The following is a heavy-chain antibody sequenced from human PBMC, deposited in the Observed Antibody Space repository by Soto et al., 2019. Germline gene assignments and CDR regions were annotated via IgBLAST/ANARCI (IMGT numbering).Heavy chain of an antibody. CDR3: ARDGNVVATISRYYYYYMDV. Sequence: QVQLVESGGGVVQPGRSLRLSCAASGFTFSSYGMHWVRQAPGKGLEWVAVIWYDGSNKYYADAVKGRFTISRDNSKNTLYLQMNSLRAEDTAVYYCARDGNVVATISRYYYYYMDVWGKWTTVTVSS. J-gene: IGHJ6*03. V-gene: IGHV3-33*01. CDR2: IWYDGSNK. CDR1: GFTFSSYG. D-gene: IGHD5-12*01.